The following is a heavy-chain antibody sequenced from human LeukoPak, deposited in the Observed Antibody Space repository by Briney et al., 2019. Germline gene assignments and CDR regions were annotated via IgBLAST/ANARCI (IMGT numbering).Heavy chain of an antibody. CDR2: ISGSGGST. CDR3: AKDLSSGYYYACDY. J-gene: IGHJ4*02. Sequence: PGGSLRLSCAASGFTFSSNEMNWVRQAPGKGLEWVSAISGSGGSTYYADSVKGRFTISRDNSKNTLYLQMNSLRAEDTAVYYCAKDLSSGYYYACDYWGQGTLVTVSS. D-gene: IGHD3-22*01. V-gene: IGHV3-23*01. CDR1: GFTFSSNE.